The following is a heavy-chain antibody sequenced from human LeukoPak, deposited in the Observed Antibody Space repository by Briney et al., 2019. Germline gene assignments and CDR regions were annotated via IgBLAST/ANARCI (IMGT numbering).Heavy chain of an antibody. Sequence: PSETLSLTCAVYGGSFSGYYWSWIRQPPGKGLEWIGEINHSGSTNYNPSLKSRVTISVDTSKNQFSLKLSSVTAADTAVYYCARERRRRIYGGSLVSYGMDVWGQGTTVTVSS. CDR2: INHSGST. V-gene: IGHV4-34*01. J-gene: IGHJ6*02. D-gene: IGHD4-23*01. CDR3: ARERRRRIYGGSLVSYGMDV. CDR1: GGSFSGYY.